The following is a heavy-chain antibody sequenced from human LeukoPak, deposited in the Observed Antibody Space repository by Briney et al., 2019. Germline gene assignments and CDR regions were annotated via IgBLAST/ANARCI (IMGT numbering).Heavy chain of an antibody. D-gene: IGHD5-24*01. CDR1: GGSIGSYY. CDR2: IYNSGST. J-gene: IGHJ4*02. CDR3: ARPSRDGYRCTFDY. Sequence: PSETFPLTCTVSGGSIGSYYWSWIRQPPGKGLEWIGYIYNSGSTNYSPSLKSRVSISVDTPKNQSSLRLSSVTAADTAVYYCARPSRDGYRCTFDYWGQGILITVSS. V-gene: IGHV4-59*01.